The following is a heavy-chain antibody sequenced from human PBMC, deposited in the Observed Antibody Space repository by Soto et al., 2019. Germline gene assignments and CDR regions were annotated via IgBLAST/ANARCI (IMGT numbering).Heavy chain of an antibody. CDR3: ARPSRYCSGGSCPFDY. V-gene: IGHV5-51*01. Sequence: GESLKNSCKGSWYSFTRCWIGWGRQMPGKGLEWMGIIYPGDSDTRYSPSFQGQVTISADKSISTAYLQWSSLKASDTAMYYCARPSRYCSGGSCPFDYWGQGTLVTVSS. J-gene: IGHJ4*02. CDR1: WYSFTRCW. D-gene: IGHD2-15*01. CDR2: IYPGDSDT.